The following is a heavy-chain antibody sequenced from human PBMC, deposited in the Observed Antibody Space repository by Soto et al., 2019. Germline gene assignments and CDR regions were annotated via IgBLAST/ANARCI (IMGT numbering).Heavy chain of an antibody. CDR3: AREGPAPYYYYGRDV. J-gene: IGHJ6*02. CDR1: GYSFTTYG. V-gene: IGHV1-18*01. Sequence: QVQLVQSGGEVKKPGASVKVSCKTSGYSFTTYGISWVRQAPGQGLEWMGWISAYNGNTNYAQKLQDSVTMTTDTSTSTAYMELRSLRSDDTAVYYCAREGPAPYYYYGRDVWGQGSTVTVSS. CDR2: ISAYNGNT.